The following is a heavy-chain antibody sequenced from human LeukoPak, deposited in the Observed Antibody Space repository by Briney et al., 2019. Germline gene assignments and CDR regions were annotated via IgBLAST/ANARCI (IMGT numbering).Heavy chain of an antibody. CDR3: ARSLIAAAGDYYYYYMDV. Sequence: SVKVSCKASGGTFSSYAISWVRQAPGQGLEWMGGIIPIFGTANYAQKFQGRVTITTDESTSSAYMELSSLRSEDTAVYYCARSLIAAAGDYYYYYMDVWGKGTTVTVSS. J-gene: IGHJ6*03. D-gene: IGHD6-13*01. V-gene: IGHV1-69*05. CDR2: IIPIFGTA. CDR1: GGTFSSYA.